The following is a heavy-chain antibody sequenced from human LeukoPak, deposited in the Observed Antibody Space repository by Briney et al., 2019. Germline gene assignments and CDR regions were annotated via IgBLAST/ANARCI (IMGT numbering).Heavy chain of an antibody. CDR1: GFTFSSYE. Sequence: GGSLRLSCAVSGFTFSSYEMNWVRQAPGKGLEWVSYITSSSSSTIYYADSVKGRFTISRDNAKNSLYLQMNSLRAEDTAVYYCARRATTERGYSYSLDFWGQGTLVTVSS. CDR3: ARRATTERGYSYSLDF. CDR2: ITSSSSSTI. V-gene: IGHV3-48*03. D-gene: IGHD5-18*01. J-gene: IGHJ4*02.